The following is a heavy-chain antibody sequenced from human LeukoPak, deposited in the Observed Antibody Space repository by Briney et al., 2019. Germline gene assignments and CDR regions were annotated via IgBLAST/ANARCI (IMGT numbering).Heavy chain of an antibody. Sequence: SVKVSCKASGGTFSSYAISWVRQAPRQGLEWMGGIIPIFGTANYAQKFQGRVTITADESTSTAYMELSSLRSEDTAVYYCARDPTWEDGYNSFWGQGTLVTVSS. V-gene: IGHV1-69*13. J-gene: IGHJ4*02. CDR3: ARDPTWEDGYNSF. CDR1: GGTFSSYA. CDR2: IIPIFGTA. D-gene: IGHD5-24*01.